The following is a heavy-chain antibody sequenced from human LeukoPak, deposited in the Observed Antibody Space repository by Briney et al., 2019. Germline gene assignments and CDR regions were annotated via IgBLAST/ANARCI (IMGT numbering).Heavy chain of an antibody. D-gene: IGHD3-22*01. CDR1: GFTFSSYS. Sequence: GGSLRLSCAASGFTFSSYSMNWVRQAPGKGLEWVSSISSSSSYIYYADSVKGRFTISRDNAKNSLYLQMNSLRAEDTAVYYCARDLYGSSGYRDIWGQGTMVTVSS. V-gene: IGHV3-21*01. CDR3: ARDLYGSSGYRDI. CDR2: ISSSSSYI. J-gene: IGHJ3*02.